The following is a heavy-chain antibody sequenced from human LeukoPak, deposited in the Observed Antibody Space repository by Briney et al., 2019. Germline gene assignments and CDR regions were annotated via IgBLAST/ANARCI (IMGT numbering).Heavy chain of an antibody. D-gene: IGHD3-22*01. J-gene: IGHJ3*02. Sequence: ASVKVSCKASGYTFTSYGISWVRQAPGQGLEWMGWISAYNGNTNYAQKLQGRVTMTTDTSTSTAYMELRSLRSDDTAVYYCARDVGYYYDSSGYYLDAFDIWGQGTVVTVSS. CDR2: ISAYNGNT. V-gene: IGHV1-18*01. CDR1: GYTFTSYG. CDR3: ARDVGYYYDSSGYYLDAFDI.